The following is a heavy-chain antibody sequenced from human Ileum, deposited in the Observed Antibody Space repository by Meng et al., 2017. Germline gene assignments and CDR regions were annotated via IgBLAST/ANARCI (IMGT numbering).Heavy chain of an antibody. V-gene: IGHV4-34*01. D-gene: IGHD3-10*01. J-gene: IGHJ4*02. CDR3: ARDAGWTYYYGSGSYYNPFYFDY. Sequence: SETLSLTCAVYGGSFSGYYWSWIRQPPGKGLEWIGEINHSGSTNYNPSLKSRVTISVDTSKNQFSLKLSSVTAADTALYYCARDAGWTYYYGSGSYYNPFYFDYWGQGTLVTVSS. CDR1: GGSFSGYY. CDR2: INHSGST.